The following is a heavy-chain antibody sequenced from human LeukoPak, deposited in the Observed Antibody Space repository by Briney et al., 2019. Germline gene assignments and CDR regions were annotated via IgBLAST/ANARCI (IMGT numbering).Heavy chain of an antibody. CDR3: AKAQEPRIAAPYYFDY. CDR1: GFTFSSYG. Sequence: GGSLRLSCAASGFTFSSYGMHWVRQAPGKGLEWVAVISYDGSNKYYADSVKGRFTISRDNSKNTLYLQMNSLRAEDTAVYFCAKAQEPRIAAPYYFDYWGQGTLVAVSS. J-gene: IGHJ4*02. D-gene: IGHD6-25*01. V-gene: IGHV3-30*18. CDR2: ISYDGSNK.